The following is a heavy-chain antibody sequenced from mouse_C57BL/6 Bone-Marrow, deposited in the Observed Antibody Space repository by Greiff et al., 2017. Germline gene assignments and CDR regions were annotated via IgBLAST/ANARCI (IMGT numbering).Heavy chain of an antibody. J-gene: IGHJ2*01. D-gene: IGHD1-1*01. CDR2: IWRGGST. Sequence: QVQLKESGPGLVQPSQSLSITCTVSGFSLTSYGVHWVRQSPGKGLEWLGVIWRGGSTDYNAAFMSRLSITKDNSKSHVFFKMNSLQADDTAIYXCAILFTTVGATDYWGQGTTLTVSS. CDR1: GFSLTSYG. V-gene: IGHV2-5*01. CDR3: AILFTTVGATDY.